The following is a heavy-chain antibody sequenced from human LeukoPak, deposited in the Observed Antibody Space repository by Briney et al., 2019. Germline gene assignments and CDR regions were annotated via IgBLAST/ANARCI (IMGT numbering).Heavy chain of an antibody. CDR1: GFTFSSYV. Sequence: GGSLRLSCAASGFTFSSYVMSWVRQAPGKGLEWVSAISGSGGSTYYADSVKGRFTISRDNSKNTLYLQMNSLRAEDTAVYYCAKSPNYYGSGSYFEFRGQGTLVTVSS. V-gene: IGHV3-23*01. CDR3: AKSPNYYGSGSYFEF. J-gene: IGHJ4*02. D-gene: IGHD3-10*01. CDR2: ISGSGGST.